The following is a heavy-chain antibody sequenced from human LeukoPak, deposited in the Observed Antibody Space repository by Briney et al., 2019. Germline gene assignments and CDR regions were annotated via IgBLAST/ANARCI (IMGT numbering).Heavy chain of an antibody. V-gene: IGHV1-18*01. CDR2: ISAYNGNT. CDR3: ARGVDIVATTRHIFDY. D-gene: IGHD5-12*01. CDR1: GYTFTNYG. J-gene: IGHJ4*02. Sequence: ASVKVSCKASGYTFTNYGISWVRQAPGQGLEWMGWISAYNGNTNYAQKLQGRVTMTTDTSTSTAYMELRSLRSDDTAVYYCARGVDIVATTRHIFDYWGQGTLVTVSS.